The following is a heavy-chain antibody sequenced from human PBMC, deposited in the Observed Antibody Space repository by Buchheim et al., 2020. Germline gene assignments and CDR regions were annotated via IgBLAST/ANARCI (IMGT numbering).Heavy chain of an antibody. D-gene: IGHD2-21*02. CDR1: GFTFSSYA. Sequence: QVQLVESGGGVVQPGRSLRLSCAASGFTFSSYAMHWVRQAPGKGLEGVAVISYDGSNKYYADSVKGRFTISRDNSKNTLYLQMNSLGAEDTAVYYCAGDRVRIVVVTATRSYFDYWGQGTL. V-gene: IGHV3-30*04. CDR3: AGDRVRIVVVTATRSYFDY. J-gene: IGHJ4*02. CDR2: ISYDGSNK.